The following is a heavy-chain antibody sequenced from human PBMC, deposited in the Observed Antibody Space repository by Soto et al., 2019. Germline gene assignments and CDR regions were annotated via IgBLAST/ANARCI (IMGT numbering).Heavy chain of an antibody. Sequence: PGGSLRLSCAASGLTFSSSAMNWVRQAPGKGLEWVSAISGSGGSTYYADSVKGRFTISRDNSKNTLYLQMNSLRAEDTAVYYCAKAKRAREYYYGMDVWGQGTTVTVSS. J-gene: IGHJ6*02. V-gene: IGHV3-23*01. CDR2: ISGSGGST. CDR1: GLTFSSSA. D-gene: IGHD1-26*01. CDR3: AKAKRAREYYYGMDV.